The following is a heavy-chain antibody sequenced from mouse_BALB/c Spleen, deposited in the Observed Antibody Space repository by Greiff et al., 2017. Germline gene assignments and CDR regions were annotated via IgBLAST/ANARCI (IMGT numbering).Heavy chain of an antibody. CDR3: TRSYGSLSFDY. CDR2: IRLKSNNYAT. D-gene: IGHD1-1*01. Sequence: EVKLVESGGGLVQPGGSMKLSCVASGFTFSNYWMNWVRQSPEKGLEWVAEIRLKSNNYATHYAESVKGRFTISRDDSKSSVYLQMNNLRAEDTGIYYCTRSYGSLSFDYWGQGTTLTVSS. V-gene: IGHV6-6*02. CDR1: GFTFSNYW. J-gene: IGHJ2*01.